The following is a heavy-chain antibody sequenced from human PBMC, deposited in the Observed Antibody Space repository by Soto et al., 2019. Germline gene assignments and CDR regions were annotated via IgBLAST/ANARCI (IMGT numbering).Heavy chain of an antibody. J-gene: IGHJ3*02. D-gene: IGHD2-21*02. CDR3: AIGGDWYFFDM. Sequence: PGESLKISCKGSGYTFTDYWIGWVRQLPGKGLEWMGIIYPGDSDTRYSPSFQGHVTITVDKSTNTAYLQWNTLRASDTAMYYCAIGGDWYFFDMWAQGTMVTVSS. CDR1: GYTFTDYW. CDR2: IYPGDSDT. V-gene: IGHV5-51*01.